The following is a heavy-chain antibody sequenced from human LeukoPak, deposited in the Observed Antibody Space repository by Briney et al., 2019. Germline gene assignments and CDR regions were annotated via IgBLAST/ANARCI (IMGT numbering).Heavy chain of an antibody. D-gene: IGHD6-13*01. Sequence: SETLSLTCTFSGSSINSYYWSWIRQPPGRGLEWIGYNYYSGITNYNPSLKSRVTISVDTSKNQFSLKLSSVTAADTAVYYCARAVYSSSALDYWGQGTLVIVSS. CDR2: NYYSGIT. CDR3: ARAVYSSSALDY. V-gene: IGHV4-59*01. CDR1: GSSINSYY. J-gene: IGHJ4*02.